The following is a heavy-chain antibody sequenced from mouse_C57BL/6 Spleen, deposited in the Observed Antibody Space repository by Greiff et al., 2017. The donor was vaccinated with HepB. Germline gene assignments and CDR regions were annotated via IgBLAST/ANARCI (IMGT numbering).Heavy chain of an antibody. CDR1: GFTFSSYT. D-gene: IGHD2-2*01. CDR2: ISGGGGNT. Sequence: EVKLVESGGGLVKPGGSLKLSCAASGFTFSSYTMSWVRQTPEKRLEWVATISGGGGNTYYPDSVKGRFTISRDNAKNTLYRQMSSLRAEDTALYYCARHGYYYAMDYWGQGTSVTVSS. V-gene: IGHV5-9*01. CDR3: ARHGYYYAMDY. J-gene: IGHJ4*01.